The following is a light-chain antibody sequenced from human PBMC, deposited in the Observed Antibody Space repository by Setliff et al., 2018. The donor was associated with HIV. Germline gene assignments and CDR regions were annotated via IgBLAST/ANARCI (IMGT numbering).Light chain of an antibody. J-gene: IGKJ1*01. V-gene: IGKV3-15*01. Sequence: EIVMTQSPATLSVSPGERANLSCRASQSVSSNLAWYQQKPGQAPRLLIYGASTRATGIPARFSGSGSGTEFTLTISSLQSEDFAVYYCHQYNNWPTFGQGTKVDIK. CDR2: GAS. CDR3: HQYNNWPT. CDR1: QSVSSN.